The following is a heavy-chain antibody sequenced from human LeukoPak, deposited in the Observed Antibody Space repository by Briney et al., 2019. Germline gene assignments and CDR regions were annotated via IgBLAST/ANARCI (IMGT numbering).Heavy chain of an antibody. CDR3: ASGFGKSEDY. J-gene: IGHJ4*02. CDR1: GVTFSDSY. Sequence: GGSLRLSCAASGVTFSDSYMTWIRQAQGKGMEWVSYISSAGDTTYYADSVKGRFTISRDNAKNSLYLQMNSLRAEDTAMYFCASGFGKSEDYWGQGTLVTVSS. CDR2: ISSAGDTT. V-gene: IGHV3-11*01. D-gene: IGHD3-16*01.